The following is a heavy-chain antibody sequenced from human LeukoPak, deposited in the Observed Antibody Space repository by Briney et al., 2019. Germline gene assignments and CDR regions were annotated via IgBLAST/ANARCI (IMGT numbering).Heavy chain of an antibody. J-gene: IGHJ6*03. CDR2: IYPGDSDT. Sequence: GESLKISCKGSGYSFTSYWIGWVRQMPGKGLEWMGIIYPGDSDTRYSPSFQGQVTISADKSTSTAYLQWSSLKASDTAMYYCARTRGRIAARGEYYYYYYYMDVWGKGTTVSVSS. D-gene: IGHD6-6*01. CDR1: GYSFTSYW. CDR3: ARTRGRIAARGEYYYYYYYMDV. V-gene: IGHV5-51*01.